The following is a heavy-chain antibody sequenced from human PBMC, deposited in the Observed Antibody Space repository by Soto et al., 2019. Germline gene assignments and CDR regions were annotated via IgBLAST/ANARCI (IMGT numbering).Heavy chain of an antibody. V-gene: IGHV3-23*01. D-gene: IGHD1-26*01. Sequence: EVQLLESGGGLVQPGGSLRLSCAASGITFSSYAMSWVRQAPGKGLEWVSAISGSGGSTYYADSVKGRCTISRDNSKNTLYLEMNSLRAEDTAVYYCAKEYSGSYLYYFDYWGQGTLVTVSS. CDR1: GITFSSYA. CDR3: AKEYSGSYLYYFDY. J-gene: IGHJ4*02. CDR2: ISGSGGST.